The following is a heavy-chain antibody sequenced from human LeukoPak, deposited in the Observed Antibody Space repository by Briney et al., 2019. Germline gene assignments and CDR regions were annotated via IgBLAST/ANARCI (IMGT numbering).Heavy chain of an antibody. V-gene: IGHV4-59*08. CDR3: ARQAPLYYYDSSGYPYLD. J-gene: IGHJ4*02. CDR1: GGSISSYY. D-gene: IGHD3-22*01. Sequence: SETLSLTCTVSGGSISSYYWSWIRQPPGKGLEWIGYIYYSGSTNYNPSLKSRVTTSVDTSKNQFSLKLSSVTAADTAVYYCARQAPLYYYDSSGYPYLDWGQGTLVTVSS. CDR2: IYYSGST.